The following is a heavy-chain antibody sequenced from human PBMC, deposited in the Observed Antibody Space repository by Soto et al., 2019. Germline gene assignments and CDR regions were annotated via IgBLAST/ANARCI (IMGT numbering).Heavy chain of an antibody. J-gene: IGHJ2*01. CDR3: ARGNHRWLQLWYFDL. CDR1: GGTFSSYT. V-gene: IGHV1-69*13. D-gene: IGHD5-12*01. Sequence: SVKVSCKASGGTFSSYTISWVRQAPGQGLEWMGGIIPIFGTANYAQKFKGRVTITADESTSTAYMELSSLRSEDTAVYYCARGNHRWLQLWYFDLWGRGTLVTVSS. CDR2: IIPIFGTA.